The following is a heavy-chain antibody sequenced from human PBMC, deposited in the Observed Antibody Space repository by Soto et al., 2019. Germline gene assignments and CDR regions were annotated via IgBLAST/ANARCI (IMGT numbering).Heavy chain of an antibody. V-gene: IGHV3-30*03. CDR2: ISYDGSNK. J-gene: IGHJ6*03. Sequence: GGSLRLSCAASGFTFSSYGMHWVRQAPGKGLEWVAVISYDGSNKYYADSVKGRFTISRDNSKNTLYLQMNSLRAEDTAVYYCAATGTRYYYYMDVWGKGTTVTVSS. D-gene: IGHD1-7*01. CDR3: AATGTRYYYYMDV. CDR1: GFTFSSYG.